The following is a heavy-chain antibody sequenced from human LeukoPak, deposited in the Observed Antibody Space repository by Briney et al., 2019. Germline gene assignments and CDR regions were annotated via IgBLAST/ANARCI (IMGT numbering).Heavy chain of an antibody. CDR2: ISGSGGST. CDR3: AKGVQQLVRSGYFDY. V-gene: IGHV3-23*01. Sequence: GGSLRLSCAVSGFTVSSNYMSWVRQAPGKGLEWVSAISGSGGSTYYADSVKGRFTISRDNSKNTLYLQMNSLRAEDTAVYYCAKGVQQLVRSGYFDYWGQGTLVTVSS. CDR1: GFTVSSNY. J-gene: IGHJ4*02. D-gene: IGHD6-13*01.